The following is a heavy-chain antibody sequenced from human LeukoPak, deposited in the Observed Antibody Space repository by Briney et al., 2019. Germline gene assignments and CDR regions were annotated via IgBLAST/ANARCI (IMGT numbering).Heavy chain of an antibody. CDR3: AIVWSPASSGTEI. CDR1: GGSISSGDYY. Sequence: PSETLSLTCTVSGGSISSGDYYWRWIRQPPGKGLEWIGYIYYRGSTNYNPSLKSRVTISADTSKNQFSLELDSVTAADTAVYYCAIVWSPASSGTEIWGQGILVTVSS. J-gene: IGHJ4*02. CDR2: IYYRGST. V-gene: IGHV4-30-4*01. D-gene: IGHD6-13*01.